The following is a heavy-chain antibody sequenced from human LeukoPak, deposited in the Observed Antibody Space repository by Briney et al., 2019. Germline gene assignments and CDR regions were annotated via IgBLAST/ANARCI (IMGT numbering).Heavy chain of an antibody. CDR2: ISSNSRFI. CDR3: ARDDRYYGSGSYRHYFDY. V-gene: IGHV3-21*01. D-gene: IGHD3-10*01. Sequence: GGSLRLSCAASGFSFSSYTMNWVRQAPGKGLEWVSSISSNSRFIYYAESVKGRFTISRDNAKNSLYLQMNGLRAEDTALYYCARDDRYYGSGSYRHYFDYWGQGTLVTVSS. J-gene: IGHJ4*02. CDR1: GFSFSSYT.